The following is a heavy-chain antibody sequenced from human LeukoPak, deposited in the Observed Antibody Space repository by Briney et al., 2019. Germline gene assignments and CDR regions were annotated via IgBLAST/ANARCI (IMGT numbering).Heavy chain of an antibody. D-gene: IGHD3-22*01. V-gene: IGHV3-7*01. Sequence: GGSLRLSCAVSGFTFGNYYMSWVRQAPGKGLEWVANIKQDGSEEYYVDSVKGRFTISRDNAKNSLYLQMNSLRAEDTAVYFFVSTMTFDHWGQGTLVTVSS. J-gene: IGHJ4*02. CDR3: VSTMTFDH. CDR1: GFTFGNYY. CDR2: IKQDGSEE.